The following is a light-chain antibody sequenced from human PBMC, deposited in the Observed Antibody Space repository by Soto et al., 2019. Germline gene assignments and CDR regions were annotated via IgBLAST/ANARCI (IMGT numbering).Light chain of an antibody. Sequence: ERVMTPSPATLSVSPGERSTLSCMASQSVSSNLAWYQQKPGQAPRLLIYGASTRATGIPARFSGSGSGKEFTITVSSLQSEDLAAYYCQQYGNWFMPSFGGGTEVEIK. CDR2: GAS. CDR3: QQYGNWFMPS. CDR1: QSVSSN. V-gene: IGKV3-15*01. J-gene: IGKJ4*01.